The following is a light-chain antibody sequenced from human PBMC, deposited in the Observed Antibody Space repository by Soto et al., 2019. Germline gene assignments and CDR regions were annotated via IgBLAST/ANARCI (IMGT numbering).Light chain of an antibody. J-gene: IGLJ2*01. CDR3: CSYAGSYVV. CDR1: SSDVGGYNY. Sequence: QSALTQPRSVSGSPGQSFTISCTGTSSDVGGYNYVSWYQQHTGKAPKLMIYDVSKLPSWVPDRFSGSKSGNTASLTISGLQAEDEADYYCCSYAGSYVVFGRGTKLNVL. CDR2: DVS. V-gene: IGLV2-11*01.